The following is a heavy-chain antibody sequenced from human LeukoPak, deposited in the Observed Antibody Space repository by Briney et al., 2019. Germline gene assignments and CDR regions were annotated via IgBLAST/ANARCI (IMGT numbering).Heavy chain of an antibody. Sequence: TSETLSLTCTVSGGSISSHYWSWIRQPPGKGLEWIGYIYYNGSTNYNPSLKSRVTISVDTSKNQFSLKLSSVTAADTAVYYCARSPLDWYFDLWGRGTLVTVSS. CDR1: GGSISSHY. J-gene: IGHJ2*01. CDR2: IYYNGST. CDR3: ARSPLDWYFDL. V-gene: IGHV4-59*11.